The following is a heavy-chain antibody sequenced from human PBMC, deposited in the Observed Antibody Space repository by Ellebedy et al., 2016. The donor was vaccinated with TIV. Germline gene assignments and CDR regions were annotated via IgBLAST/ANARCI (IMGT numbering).Heavy chain of an antibody. Sequence: AASVKVSCKASGYIFTSYYIHWIRQAPGQGLEWTGIINPSGGSAGYVQRFQGRITMTRDTSTSTVYMELSSLRSEDTAVYYCARSYQEGYALDVWGQGTTVTVSS. V-gene: IGHV1-46*01. CDR3: ARSYQEGYALDV. CDR1: GYIFTSYY. CDR2: INPSGGSA. D-gene: IGHD3-16*01. J-gene: IGHJ6*02.